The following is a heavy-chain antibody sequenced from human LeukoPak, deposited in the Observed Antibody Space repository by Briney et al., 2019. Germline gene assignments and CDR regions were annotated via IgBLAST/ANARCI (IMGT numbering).Heavy chain of an antibody. D-gene: IGHD3-22*01. Sequence: SETLSLTCAVYGGSFSGYYWSWIRQPPGKGLEWIGEINHSGSTNYNPSLKSRVTISVDTSKNQFSLKLSSVTAADTAVYYCARGRRKWFRNGKLLWGQETLVTVS. V-gene: IGHV4-34*01. J-gene: IGHJ4*02. CDR1: GGSFSGYY. CDR3: ARGRRKWFRNGKLL. CDR2: INHSGST.